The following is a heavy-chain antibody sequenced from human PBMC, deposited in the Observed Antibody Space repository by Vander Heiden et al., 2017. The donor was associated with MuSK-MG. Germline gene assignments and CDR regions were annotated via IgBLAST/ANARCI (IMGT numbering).Heavy chain of an antibody. CDR1: GGSIRSGNYY. D-gene: IGHD2-2*01. V-gene: IGHV4-31*03. CDR2: IYYSGST. Sequence: QVQLQESGPGLVKPSQTLSLTCTVSGGSIRSGNYYWSWIRQHPGKGLEWIGYIYYSGSTSYNPSLKSRVTISVDTSKNQFSLKLSSVTAADTAVYYCARAGRTSRAGYYYMDVWGKGTTVTVSS. J-gene: IGHJ6*03. CDR3: ARAGRTSRAGYYYMDV.